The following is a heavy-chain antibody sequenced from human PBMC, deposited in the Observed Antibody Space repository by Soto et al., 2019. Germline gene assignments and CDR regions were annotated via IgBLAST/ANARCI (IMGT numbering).Heavy chain of an antibody. V-gene: IGHV6-1*01. J-gene: IGHJ5*02. CDR3: VRGPEQLVWFDP. CDR1: GDSVSSNSAS. D-gene: IGHD6-6*01. Sequence: TLSLTCAISGDSVSSNSASWNWIRQSPSRGLEWLGRTYYRSKWYNDYAVSVKSRITINPDTSKNQFSLQLSSVTPDDTAVYYCVRGPEQLVWFDPWGQGTLVTVSS. CDR2: TYYRSKWYN.